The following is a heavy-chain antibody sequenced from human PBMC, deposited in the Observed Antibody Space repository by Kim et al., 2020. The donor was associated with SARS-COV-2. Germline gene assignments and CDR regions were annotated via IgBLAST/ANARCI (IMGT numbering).Heavy chain of an antibody. V-gene: IGHV4-59*13. D-gene: IGHD3-22*01. CDR1: GGSISSYY. CDR3: ARDKSPYDSSGHYLHVFD. Sequence: SETLSLTCTVSGGSISSYYWSWIRQSPGKGLEWIGYIYYSGSTNYNPSLKSRVTISVDMSKNQLSLKLDSVTAADTAVYYCARDKSPYDSSGHYLHVFD. CDR2: IYYSGST. J-gene: IGHJ3*02.